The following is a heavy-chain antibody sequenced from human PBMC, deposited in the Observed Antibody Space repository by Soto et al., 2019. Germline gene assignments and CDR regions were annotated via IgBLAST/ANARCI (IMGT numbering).Heavy chain of an antibody. D-gene: IGHD5-12*01. CDR2: INAGNGNT. Sequence: QVQLVQSGAEVKKPGASVKVSCKASGYTFTSYAMHWVRQAPGQRLEWMGWINAGNGNTKYSQKFQGRVTITRDTSASTDYTELSSLRSEDTAVYYCARRGYSGYDSHYYYYMDVWGKGTTVTASS. J-gene: IGHJ6*03. CDR1: GYTFTSYA. CDR3: ARRGYSGYDSHYYYYMDV. V-gene: IGHV1-3*01.